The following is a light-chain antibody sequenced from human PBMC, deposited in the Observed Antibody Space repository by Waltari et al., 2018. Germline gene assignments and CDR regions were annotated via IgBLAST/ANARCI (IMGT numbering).Light chain of an antibody. CDR1: KIGSKS. CDR2: YDS. V-gene: IGLV3-21*04. J-gene: IGLJ2*01. Sequence: SYVLTQPPSFSVAPGQTARITCGGTKIGSKSVHLYQQKPGQAPVLVMFYDSDRPSGIPERFSGSNSGDTATLTINRVEAGDEADYYCQVWDSSSEHVIFGGGTQLTVL. CDR3: QVWDSSSEHVI.